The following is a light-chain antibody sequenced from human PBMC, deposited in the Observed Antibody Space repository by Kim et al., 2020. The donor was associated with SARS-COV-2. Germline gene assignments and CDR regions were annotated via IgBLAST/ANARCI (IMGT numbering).Light chain of an antibody. CDR1: QSVSSN. CDR3: QQYNNWPV. CDR2: GAS. J-gene: IGKJ3*01. V-gene: IGKV3-15*01. Sequence: EIVMTQSPVTLSVSPGERATLSCRASQSVSSNLAWYQQKPGQAPRLLIYGASTRATGIPARFSGSGSGTEFTLTISSLQSEDFAVYYCQQYNNWPVFGPGTKVDIK.